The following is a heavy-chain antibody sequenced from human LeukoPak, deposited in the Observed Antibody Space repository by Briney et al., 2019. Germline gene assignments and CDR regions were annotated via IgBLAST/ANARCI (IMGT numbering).Heavy chain of an antibody. Sequence: SETLSLTCTVSGGSISSSSYYWGWIRQPPGKGLEWIGSIYYSASTYYNPSLKSRVTISVDTSKNQFSLKLSSVTAADTAVYYCFNGAMVRGGPIDYWGQGTLVTVSS. V-gene: IGHV4-39*01. J-gene: IGHJ4*02. CDR3: FNGAMVRGGPIDY. D-gene: IGHD3-10*01. CDR2: IYYSAST. CDR1: GGSISSSSYY.